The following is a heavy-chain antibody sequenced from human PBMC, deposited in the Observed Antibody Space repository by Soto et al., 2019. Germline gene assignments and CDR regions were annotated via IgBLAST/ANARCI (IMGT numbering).Heavy chain of an antibody. CDR1: AFTLSDYG. J-gene: IGHJ4*02. V-gene: IGHV3-33*01. Sequence: QVQLVESGGGVVQPGRSLRLSCAASAFTLSDYGMHWVRQAPGKGLEWVAVIWYDGSKTYYAESVKGRFTISRDTSKNTVYLQMNSLRAEDTAVYYCARDDDTNSYYSRFDYWGQGTLVTVSS. CDR3: ARDDDTNSYYSRFDY. CDR2: IWYDGSKT. D-gene: IGHD3-22*01.